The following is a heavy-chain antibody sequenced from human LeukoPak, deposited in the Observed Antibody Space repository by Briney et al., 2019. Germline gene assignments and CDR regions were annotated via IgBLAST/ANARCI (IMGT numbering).Heavy chain of an antibody. CDR3: ARETSQKGAHYMDV. CDR2: IYYSGYT. V-gene: IGHV4-59*01. Sequence: SETLSLTCTVSGGSISSYYWSWIRQPPGKGLEWIGYIYYSGYTNYNPSLKSRVTISVDTSKNQFSLKLSSVTAADTAVYYCARETSQKGAHYMDVWGKGTTVTISS. J-gene: IGHJ6*03. CDR1: GGSISSYY. D-gene: IGHD3-16*01.